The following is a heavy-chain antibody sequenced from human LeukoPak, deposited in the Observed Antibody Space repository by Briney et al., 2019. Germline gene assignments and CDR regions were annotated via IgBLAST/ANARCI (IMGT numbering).Heavy chain of an antibody. CDR1: GFTFSNYW. Sequence: GGSLRLSCAVSGFTFSNYWMSWVRQAPGKGLEWVANIKQTGNEKYYVDSVRGRFTISRDDAENSLYLQMNSLRAEDTAVYYCAKDFSNSGSGAYFDYWGQGTLVTVSS. J-gene: IGHJ4*02. CDR3: AKDFSNSGSGAYFDY. D-gene: IGHD1-26*01. CDR2: IKQTGNEK. V-gene: IGHV3-7*01.